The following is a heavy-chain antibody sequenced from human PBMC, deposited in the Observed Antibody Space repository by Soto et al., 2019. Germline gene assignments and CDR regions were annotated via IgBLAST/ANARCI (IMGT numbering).Heavy chain of an antibody. CDR2: ISGSGGST. J-gene: IGHJ4*02. Sequence: PGGSLRLSCAASGFTFSSYAMSWVRQAPGEGLEWVSAISGSGGSTYHADSVKGRFTISRDNSKNTLYLQMNSLRAEDTAVYYCANKYYDFWSGYYESYYFDYWGQGTLVTVSS. CDR1: GFTFSSYA. D-gene: IGHD3-3*01. V-gene: IGHV3-23*01. CDR3: ANKYYDFWSGYYESYYFDY.